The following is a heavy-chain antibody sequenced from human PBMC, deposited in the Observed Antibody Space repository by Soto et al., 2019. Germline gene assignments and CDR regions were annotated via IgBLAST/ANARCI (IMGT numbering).Heavy chain of an antibody. D-gene: IGHD4-17*01. CDR3: ARPANTVADHFDL. J-gene: IGHJ4*02. CDR1: GYSFSSYW. Sequence: PGESLKISCKGSGYSFSSYWIGWVRQMPGQGPEWMGIIYPGDSDTRYSPSFQGQVTISADQSINTAYLQWDSLKASDTAIYYCARPANTVADHFDLWGQGTPVTVSS. CDR2: IYPGDSDT. V-gene: IGHV5-51*01.